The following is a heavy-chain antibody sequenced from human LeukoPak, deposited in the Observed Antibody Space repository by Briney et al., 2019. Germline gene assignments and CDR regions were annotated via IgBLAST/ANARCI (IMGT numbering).Heavy chain of an antibody. D-gene: IGHD4-17*01. CDR1: GGSFSSYY. J-gene: IGHJ5*02. CDR3: ARVEYGDYGWFDP. CDR2: IYYSGST. V-gene: IGHV4-59*01. Sequence: SETLSLTCTVSGGSFSSYYWSWIRQPPGKGLEGIGYIYYSGSTNYNPSLKSRVTISVDTSKNQVSLRLSSVTAADTAAYYCARVEYGDYGWFDPWGQGTLVTVSS.